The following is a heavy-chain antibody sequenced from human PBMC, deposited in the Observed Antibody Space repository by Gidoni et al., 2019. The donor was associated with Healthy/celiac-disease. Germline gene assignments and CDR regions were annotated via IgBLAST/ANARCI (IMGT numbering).Heavy chain of an antibody. CDR1: GGSISSGDYY. D-gene: IGHD6-19*01. CDR3: ARGRKYPYSSGWYGGGFNDAFDI. CDR2: IYYSGST. Sequence: QVQLQESGPGLVKPSQTLSLTCTVSGGSISSGDYYWSCIRQPPGKGLEWIGYIYYSGSTYYNPSLKSRVTISVDTSKNQFSLKLSSVTAADTAVYYCARGRKYPYSSGWYGGGFNDAFDIWGQGTMVTVSS. J-gene: IGHJ3*02. V-gene: IGHV4-30-4*01.